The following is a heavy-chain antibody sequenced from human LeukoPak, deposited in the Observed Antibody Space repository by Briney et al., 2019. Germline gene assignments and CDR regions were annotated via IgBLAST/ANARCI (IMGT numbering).Heavy chain of an antibody. Sequence: GESLKISCKVSGYTFTTSWTGWVRQMPGKGLEWMGIIYPGDSDTKYSPSLQGQVTISADKSIDTTYLQWSSLKASDSAMYYCARPHTLDRTTKYYFDYWGQGTLVTVSS. J-gene: IGHJ4*02. CDR3: ARPHTLDRTTKYYFDY. CDR1: GYTFTTSW. D-gene: IGHD1-26*01. CDR2: IYPGDSDT. V-gene: IGHV5-51*01.